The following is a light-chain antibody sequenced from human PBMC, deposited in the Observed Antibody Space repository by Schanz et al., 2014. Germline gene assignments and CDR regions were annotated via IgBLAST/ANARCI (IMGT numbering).Light chain of an antibody. CDR1: SSDVGVYNY. J-gene: IGLJ3*02. CDR2: DAS. Sequence: QSALTQPASVSGSPGQSITISCTGTSSDVGVYNYVSWYQQLPGKAPKLMIYDASNRPSGVSNRFSGSKSAYTASLTISGLQAEDEADYYCSSYAGTNNFGVFGGGTKLTVL. CDR3: SSYAGTNNFGV. V-gene: IGLV2-14*03.